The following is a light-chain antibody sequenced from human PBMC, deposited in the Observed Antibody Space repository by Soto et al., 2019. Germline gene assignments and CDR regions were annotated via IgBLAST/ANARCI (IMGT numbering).Light chain of an antibody. CDR1: QSVSSSY. Sequence: EIVMTQSPATLSLSPGERATLSCRASQSVSSSYLAWYQQKPGQAPRLLIYDASNRATGIPARFSGSGSGTDFTLTISRLEPEDFAVYYCQQYGSSGTFGQGTKVEIK. J-gene: IGKJ1*01. CDR3: QQYGSSGT. CDR2: DAS. V-gene: IGKV3-20*01.